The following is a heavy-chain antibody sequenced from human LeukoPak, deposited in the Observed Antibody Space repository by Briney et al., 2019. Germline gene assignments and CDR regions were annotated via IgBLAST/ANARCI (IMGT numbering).Heavy chain of an antibody. CDR3: AKDRARGNFDY. V-gene: IGHV3-23*01. CDR2: ISGSGGSA. CDR1: GFTFSSYA. D-gene: IGHD3-16*01. Sequence: GGSLRLSCAASGFTFSSYAMSWVRQAPGKGLEWASAISGSGGSAYYAVSVKGRFTISRDNSKNTLYLQMNSLRAEDTAVYYCAKDRARGNFDYWGQGTLVTVSS. J-gene: IGHJ4*02.